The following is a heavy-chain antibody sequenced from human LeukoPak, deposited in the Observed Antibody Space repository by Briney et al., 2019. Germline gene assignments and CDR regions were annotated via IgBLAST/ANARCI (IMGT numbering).Heavy chain of an antibody. CDR3: ARAFTRMGIAVAGTPGY. CDR1: GYTFTSYY. Sequence: ASVKVSCKASGYTFTSYYMHWVRQAPGQGLEWMGIINPSGGSTSYAQKFQGRVTMTRDTSTSTVYMELSSLRSEDTAVYYCARAFTRMGIAVAGTPGYWGQGTLVTVSS. CDR2: INPSGGST. V-gene: IGHV1-46*01. J-gene: IGHJ4*02. D-gene: IGHD6-19*01.